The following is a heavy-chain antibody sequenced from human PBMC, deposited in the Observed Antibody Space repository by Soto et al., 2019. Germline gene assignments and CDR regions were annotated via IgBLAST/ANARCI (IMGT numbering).Heavy chain of an antibody. J-gene: IGHJ4*02. V-gene: IGHV1-69*13. D-gene: IGHD5-12*01. CDR2: IIPIFGTA. Sequence: ASVKVSCKASGGTFSSYAISWVRQAPGQGLEWMGGIIPIFGTANYAQKFQGRVTITADESTSTAYMELSSLRSEDTAVYYCAREEGGGDSEGFDYWGQGTLVTVSS. CDR3: AREEGGGDSEGFDY. CDR1: GGTFSSYA.